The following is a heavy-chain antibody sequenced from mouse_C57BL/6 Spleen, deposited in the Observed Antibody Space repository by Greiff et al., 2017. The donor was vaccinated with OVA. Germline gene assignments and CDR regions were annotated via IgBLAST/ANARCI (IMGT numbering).Heavy chain of an antibody. CDR3: ARGGDAMDY. CDR1: GYTFTSYW. CDR2: IDPSDSYT. Sequence: VQLQQPGAELVKPGASVKLSCKASGYTFTSYWMQWVKQRPGRGLEWVGEIDPSDSYTNYNQKFKGKATLTVDTSSSTAYMQLSSLTSEDSAVYYCARGGDAMDYWGQGTSVTVSS. J-gene: IGHJ4*01. D-gene: IGHD3-3*01. V-gene: IGHV1-50*01.